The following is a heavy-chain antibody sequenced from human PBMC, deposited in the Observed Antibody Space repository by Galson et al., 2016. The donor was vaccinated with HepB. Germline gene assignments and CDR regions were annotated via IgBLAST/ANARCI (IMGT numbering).Heavy chain of an antibody. CDR3: ASLIITGNGNFFDF. CDR2: INYSGNT. D-gene: IGHD3-22*01. V-gene: IGHV4-39*01. J-gene: IGHJ4*02. CDR1: GGSISASNYY. Sequence: SETLSLTCTVSGGSISASNYYWTWVRQPRGEGLEWIGSINYSGNTFYTAPLRFRVTMSVDTSESQLSLHLTSVTAADTAVYYCASLIITGNGNFFDFWGQGALVTVAS.